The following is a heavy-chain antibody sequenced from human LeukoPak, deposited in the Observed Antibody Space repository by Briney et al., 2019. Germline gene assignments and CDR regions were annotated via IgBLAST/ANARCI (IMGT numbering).Heavy chain of an antibody. CDR2: INPSGGST. Sequence: ASVKVSCKASGYTFTSYYMHWVRQAPGQGLEWMGIINPSGGSTSYAQKFQGRVTMTRDTSMSTVYMELSSLRSEDTAVYYCAKVSDGDSSGYYLDYWGQGTLVTVSS. CDR3: AKVSDGDSSGYYLDY. J-gene: IGHJ4*02. CDR1: GYTFTSYY. D-gene: IGHD3-22*01. V-gene: IGHV1-46*01.